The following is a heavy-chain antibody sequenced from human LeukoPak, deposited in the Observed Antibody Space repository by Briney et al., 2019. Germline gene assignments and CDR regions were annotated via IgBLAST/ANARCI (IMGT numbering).Heavy chain of an antibody. CDR3: ARGFKDTPTWYLFYPLDV. Sequence: GASVKVSCKASGYTFSNYDINWVRQAPGQGLEWMAWINPDSGDTGYAQQFRGRVTLTRNTSNGTAYMELGGLMSDDTAVYYRARGFKDTPTWYLFYPLDVWGQGTTVTVSS. J-gene: IGHJ6*01. D-gene: IGHD6-13*01. V-gene: IGHV1-8*01. CDR2: INPDSGDT. CDR1: GYTFSNYD.